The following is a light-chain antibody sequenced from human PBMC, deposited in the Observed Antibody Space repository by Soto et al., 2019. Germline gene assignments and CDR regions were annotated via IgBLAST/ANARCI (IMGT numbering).Light chain of an antibody. Sequence: DILLTQSASSLSASVGDRVTITCQASQVITNYLNWYQQKPGKAPKLLIYDISTLERGVSSRFSGSGSGTHFTVTINGLQPEDIATYYCQHYENLPYTFGQGTKLEI. CDR2: DIS. J-gene: IGKJ2*01. V-gene: IGKV1-33*01. CDR1: QVITNY. CDR3: QHYENLPYT.